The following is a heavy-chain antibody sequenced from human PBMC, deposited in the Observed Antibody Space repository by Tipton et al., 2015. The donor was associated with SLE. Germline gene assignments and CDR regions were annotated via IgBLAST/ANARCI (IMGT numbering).Heavy chain of an antibody. V-gene: IGHV3-30-3*01. Sequence: SLRLSCAASGFTFSTYAMHWVRQAPGKGLEWVAVISYDGSNKYYADSVKGRFTISRDNSKNTLYLQMNSPRAEDTAVYYCARGVGYYYYMDVWGKGTTVTVSS. D-gene: IGHD1-26*01. CDR1: GFTFSTYA. CDR3: ARGVGYYYYMDV. CDR2: ISYDGSNK. J-gene: IGHJ6*03.